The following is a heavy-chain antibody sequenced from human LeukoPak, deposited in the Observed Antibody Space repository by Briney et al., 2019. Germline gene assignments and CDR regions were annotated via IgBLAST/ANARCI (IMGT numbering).Heavy chain of an antibody. CDR3: TRHGIIKAARTHYYYGMDV. CDR2: IYTNDNT. CDR1: GFTVSSNY. J-gene: IGHJ6*02. Sequence: GGSLRLSCAASGFTVSSNYMSWVRQAPGKGLEWVSVIYTNDNTYYADSVKGRFTISRDNSKNTLYLQMNSLKTEDTAVYYCTRHGIIKAARTHYYYGMDVWGQGTTVTVSS. D-gene: IGHD6-6*01. V-gene: IGHV3-66*04.